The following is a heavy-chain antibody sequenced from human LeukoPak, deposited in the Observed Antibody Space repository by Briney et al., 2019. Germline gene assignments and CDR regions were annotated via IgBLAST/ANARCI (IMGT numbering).Heavy chain of an antibody. D-gene: IGHD2-2*01. Sequence: GGSLRLSCAASGFTFSSYAMGWVRQAPGKGLEWVSAISGSGGSTYYADSVKGRFTISRDNSKNTLYLQMNSLRAEDTAVYYCAKDHARAVVVPAALGDWGQGTLVTVSS. V-gene: IGHV3-23*01. CDR3: AKDHARAVVVPAALGD. J-gene: IGHJ4*02. CDR2: ISGSGGST. CDR1: GFTFSSYA.